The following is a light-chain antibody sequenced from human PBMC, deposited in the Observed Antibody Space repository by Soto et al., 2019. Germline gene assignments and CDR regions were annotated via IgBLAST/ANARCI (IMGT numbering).Light chain of an antibody. CDR3: SSYTSSSVV. J-gene: IGLJ2*01. V-gene: IGLV2-14*01. CDR2: EVS. Sequence: QSALTQPDSLSGSPGQSITISCTGTSSDVGGYNYVSWYQQHPGKAPKLMIYEVSNRPSGVSNRFSGSKSGNTASLTISGLQAEDEADYYCSSYTSSSVVFGGGTKLTVL. CDR1: SSDVGGYNY.